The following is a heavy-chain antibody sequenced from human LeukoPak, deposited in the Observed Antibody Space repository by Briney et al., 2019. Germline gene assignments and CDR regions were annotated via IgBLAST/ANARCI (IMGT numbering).Heavy chain of an antibody. D-gene: IGHD3-3*01. CDR2: IYPGDSDT. J-gene: IGHJ5*02. CDR1: GYSFTNCW. V-gene: IGHV5-51*01. CDR3: ARRSWDDSSWFDP. Sequence: GESLKISCKGSGYSFTNCWIGWLRQMPGKGLEWMGNIYPGDSDTRYSPSFQGQVTISADKSISTAYLQWSSLEASDTAMYYCARRSWDDSSWFDPWGQGTLVTVSS.